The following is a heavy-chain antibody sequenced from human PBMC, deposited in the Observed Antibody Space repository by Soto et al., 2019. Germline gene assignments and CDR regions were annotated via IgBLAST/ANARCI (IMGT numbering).Heavy chain of an antibody. CDR1: GYTLTGYY. CDR3: ARASSWYSITLDY. J-gene: IGHJ4*02. V-gene: IGHV1-2*04. D-gene: IGHD6-13*01. CDR2: INPNSGGT. Sequence: ASVKVSCKASGYTLTGYYMHWVRQAPGQGLEWMGWINPNSGGTNYAQKFQGWVTMTRDTSISTAYMELSRLRSDDTAVYYCARASSWYSITLDYWGQGTLVTVSS.